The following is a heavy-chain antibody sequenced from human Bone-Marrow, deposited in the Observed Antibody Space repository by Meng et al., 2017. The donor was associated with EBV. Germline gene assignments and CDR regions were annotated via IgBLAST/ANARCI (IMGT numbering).Heavy chain of an antibody. D-gene: IGHD2-21*02. Sequence: QVQLVQSGAEVKKPGSSVKVSCKASGGTFSSYAISWVRQAPGQGLEWMGGIIPIFGTANYAQKFQGRVTITADESTSTAYMELSSLRSEDTAVYYCARALENAYCGGDCYAPFDYWGQGTLVTVAS. CDR1: GGTFSSYA. CDR3: ARALENAYCGGDCYAPFDY. CDR2: IIPIFGTA. V-gene: IGHV1-69*01. J-gene: IGHJ4*02.